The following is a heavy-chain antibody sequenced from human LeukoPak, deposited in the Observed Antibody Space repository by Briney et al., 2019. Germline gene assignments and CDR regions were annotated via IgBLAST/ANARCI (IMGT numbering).Heavy chain of an antibody. V-gene: IGHV1-69*04. J-gene: IGHJ3*02. Sequence: SVKVSCKASGGTFSSYAISWVRQAPGQGLEWMGRIIPILGRANYAQKFQGRVTITADKSTSTAYMELSSLRSEDRAVHYCARAFTRYRGSTTHAFDIWRQGTMVTVPS. CDR2: IIPILGRA. CDR1: GGTFSSYA. D-gene: IGHD1-26*01. CDR3: ARAFTRYRGSTTHAFDI.